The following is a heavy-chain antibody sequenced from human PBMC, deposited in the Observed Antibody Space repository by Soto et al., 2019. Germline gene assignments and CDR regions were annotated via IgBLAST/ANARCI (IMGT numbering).Heavy chain of an antibody. D-gene: IGHD6-13*01. CDR1: GGSISSSSYY. J-gene: IGHJ4*02. V-gene: IGHV4-39*01. CDR2: IYYSGST. Sequence: SETLSLTCTVSGGSISSSSYYWGWIRQPPGKGLEWIGSIYYSGSTYYNPSLKSRVTISVDTSKNQFSLKLSSVTAADTAVYYCARLLFAGYSSSLGVFDYWGQGTLVTVSS. CDR3: ARLLFAGYSSSLGVFDY.